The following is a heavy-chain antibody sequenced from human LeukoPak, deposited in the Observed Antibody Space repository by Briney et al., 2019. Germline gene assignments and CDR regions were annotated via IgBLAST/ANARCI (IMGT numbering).Heavy chain of an antibody. J-gene: IGHJ4*02. CDR3: TTDFYYDSSGYSWYFDY. V-gene: IGHV3-15*01. D-gene: IGHD3-22*01. CDR1: GFTFSNAW. Sequence: GGSLRLSCAASGFTFSNAWMSWVRQAPGKGLEWVGRIKGKTDGGTTDYAAPGRGRFTISREDSKNTLYLQMNSLKTEDTAVYYCTTDFYYDSSGYSWYFDYWGQGTLVTVSS. CDR2: IKGKTDGGTT.